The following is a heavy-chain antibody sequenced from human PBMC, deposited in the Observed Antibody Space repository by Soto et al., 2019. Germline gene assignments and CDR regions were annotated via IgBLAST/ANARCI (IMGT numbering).Heavy chain of an antibody. CDR2: INTDGTSA. D-gene: IGHD4-17*01. CDR3: VRGPGDYVYFAFDI. J-gene: IGHJ3*02. V-gene: IGHV3-74*01. Sequence: VGSLRLSCAASGLTFNTNWMHWVRQAPGEGLMWVSRINTDGTSADYAESVKGRFTVSRDNAKRTLYLQMNSLRADDTAVYYCVRGPGDYVYFAFDIWGQGTRVTVSS. CDR1: GLTFNTNW.